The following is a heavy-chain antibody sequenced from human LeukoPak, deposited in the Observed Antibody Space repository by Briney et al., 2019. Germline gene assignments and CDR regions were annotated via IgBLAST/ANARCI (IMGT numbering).Heavy chain of an antibody. CDR2: INHSGST. J-gene: IGHJ6*02. Sequence: SETLSLTCAVYGGSFSGYYWSWIRQPPGKGLEWIGEINHSGSTNYNPSLKSRVTISVDTSKNQFSLKLSSVTAADTAVYYCAIVGSQEWYYGMDVWGQGTTVTVS. V-gene: IGHV4-34*01. CDR3: AIVGSQEWYYGMDV. CDR1: GGSFSGYY. D-gene: IGHD2-21*01.